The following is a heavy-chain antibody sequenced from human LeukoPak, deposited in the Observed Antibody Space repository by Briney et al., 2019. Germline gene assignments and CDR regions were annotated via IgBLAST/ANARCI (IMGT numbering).Heavy chain of an antibody. CDR1: GGSTSSYY. CDR2: IYYSGST. Sequence: SETLSLTCTVSGGSTSSYYWSWIRQPPGKGLEWIGYIYYSGSTNYNPSLKSRVTISVDTSKNQFSLKLSSVTAADTAVYYCARGEAYYFDYWGQGTLVTVSS. J-gene: IGHJ4*02. V-gene: IGHV4-59*01. CDR3: ARGEAYYFDY.